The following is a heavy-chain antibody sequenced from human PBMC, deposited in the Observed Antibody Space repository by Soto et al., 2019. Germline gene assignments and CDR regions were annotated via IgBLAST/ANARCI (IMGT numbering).Heavy chain of an antibody. CDR1: GDSVSSISGA. J-gene: IGHJ4*02. CDR3: VRYSSSPKCFDY. V-gene: IGHV6-1*01. CDR2: TYCRSKWYN. D-gene: IGHD6-6*01. Sequence: PSQTLSLTCVISGDSVSSISGAWNWIRQSPSRGLEWLGRTYCRSKWYNEYAESVKGRITINPDTSKNQFSLQLNSVTPEDTAVYYCVRYSSSPKCFDYWGQGTPVTVSS.